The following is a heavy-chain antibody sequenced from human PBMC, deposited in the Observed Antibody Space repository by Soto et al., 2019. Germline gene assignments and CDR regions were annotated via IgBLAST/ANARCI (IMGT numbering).Heavy chain of an antibody. Sequence: VQLTESGPGLVRPSGTLSLTCDVSGGAITTSVLWPWVRQFPGRGLEWIGEIAHDGHTNYNTSLSGRVTMPVDLSNSQCSLNVAAVNAEDTAVYFCSGGRDYDYWGQGTLVTVSS. CDR2: IAHDGHT. CDR3: SGGRDYDY. D-gene: IGHD1-26*01. V-gene: IGHV4-4*02. J-gene: IGHJ4*02. CDR1: GGAITTSVL.